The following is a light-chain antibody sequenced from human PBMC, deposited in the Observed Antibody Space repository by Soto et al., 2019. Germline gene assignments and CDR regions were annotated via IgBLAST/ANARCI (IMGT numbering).Light chain of an antibody. J-gene: IGKJ1*01. Sequence: DIQMTHSPSSLSASVGDRVTITCRASQSISTYLIWYQQKPGKAPKLLIYATSSLQSGVPSRFSGSGSGTDFTLTISSLQPEDFATYYCQQSYSTPPGTFGQGTKVDTK. CDR3: QQSYSTPPGT. CDR2: ATS. V-gene: IGKV1-39*01. CDR1: QSISTY.